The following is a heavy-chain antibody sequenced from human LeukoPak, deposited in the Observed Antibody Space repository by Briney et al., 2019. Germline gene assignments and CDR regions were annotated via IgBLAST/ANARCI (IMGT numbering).Heavy chain of an antibody. CDR2: ISSSSSTI. Sequence: GGSLRLSCAASGFTFSSYSMNWVRQAPGKGLEWVSYISSSSSTIYYADSVKGRFTISRDNAKNSLYLQMNSLRAEDTAVYYCAKREDYGGNRYWGQGTLVTVSS. D-gene: IGHD4-23*01. J-gene: IGHJ4*02. CDR3: AKREDYGGNRY. V-gene: IGHV3-48*01. CDR1: GFTFSSYS.